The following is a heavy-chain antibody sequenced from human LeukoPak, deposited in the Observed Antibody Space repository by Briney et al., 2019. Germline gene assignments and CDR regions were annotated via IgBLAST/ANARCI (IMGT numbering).Heavy chain of an antibody. V-gene: IGHV1-18*01. Sequence: ASVKVSFKASGYTFTSYGISWVRQAPGQGLEWMGWISAYNGNTNYAQTLQARVTMTTDTSTSTAYMELRSLRSDDTAVYYCARDGYLGQTIQYDYWGQGTLVTVSS. CDR1: GYTFTSYG. D-gene: IGHD1-1*01. J-gene: IGHJ4*02. CDR2: ISAYNGNT. CDR3: ARDGYLGQTIQYDY.